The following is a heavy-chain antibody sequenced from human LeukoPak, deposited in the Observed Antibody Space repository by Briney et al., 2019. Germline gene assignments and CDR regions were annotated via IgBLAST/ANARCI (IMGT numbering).Heavy chain of an antibody. D-gene: IGHD2-15*01. CDR3: ARDPAVGYFRAFDI. CDR1: GGSFSGYY. J-gene: IGHJ3*02. CDR2: INHSGST. V-gene: IGHV4-34*01. Sequence: PSETLSLTCAVYGGSFSGYYWSWIRQPPGKGLEWIGEINHSGSTNYNPSLKSRVTISVDTSKNQFSLKLSSVTAEDTAVYYCARDPAVGYFRAFDIWGQGTLVTVSS.